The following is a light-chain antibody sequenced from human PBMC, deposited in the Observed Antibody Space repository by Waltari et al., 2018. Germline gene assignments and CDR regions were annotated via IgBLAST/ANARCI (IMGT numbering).Light chain of an antibody. CDR1: KLGDKY. J-gene: IGLJ2*01. CDR2: QVT. Sequence: SYALTQPPSVSVSPGQTASITCAGDKLGDKYASWYQQKPGQSPVLVIYQVTKRPSGIPEGFSGANSGNTATLTISETQAMDEADYYCQAWDSTTVVFGGGTKLTVL. CDR3: QAWDSTTVV. V-gene: IGLV3-1*01.